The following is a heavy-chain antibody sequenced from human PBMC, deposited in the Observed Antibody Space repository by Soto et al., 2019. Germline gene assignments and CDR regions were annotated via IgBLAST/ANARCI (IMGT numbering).Heavy chain of an antibody. V-gene: IGHV4-31*03. J-gene: IGHJ6*03. D-gene: IGHD3-10*01. Sequence: QVQLQESGPGLVKPSQTLSLRCSVSGDAISSGTYYWTWVRQPPGEGLEWIGNIYYTGTTYYNPSLRGRVTMSVDTSKNEFSLNLNSVTAADTAVYYCARSRGSFDRDFYYYMDVWGKGTTVTVSS. CDR1: GDAISSGTYY. CDR3: ARSRGSFDRDFYYYMDV. CDR2: IYYTGTT.